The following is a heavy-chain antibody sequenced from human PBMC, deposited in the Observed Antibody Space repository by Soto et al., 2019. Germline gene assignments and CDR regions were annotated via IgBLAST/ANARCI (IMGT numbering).Heavy chain of an antibody. J-gene: IGHJ4*02. D-gene: IGHD3-22*01. CDR3: ARPLYYYDSSGSLGY. V-gene: IGHV3-33*01. CDR1: GFTFSSYG. Sequence: WGSLRLSCAASGFTFSSYGMHWVRQAPGKGLEWVAVIWYDGSNKYYADSVKGRFTISRDNSKNTLYLQMNSLRAEDTAVYYCARPLYYYDSSGSLGYWGQGTLVTVSS. CDR2: IWYDGSNK.